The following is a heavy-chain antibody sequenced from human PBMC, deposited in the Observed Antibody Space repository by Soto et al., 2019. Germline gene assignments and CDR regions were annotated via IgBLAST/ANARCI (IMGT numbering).Heavy chain of an antibody. CDR2: ISYDGTNK. CDR3: AKDLQSYGDYDYYCYGMDV. V-gene: IGHV3-30*18. Sequence: QVQLVESGGGEVQPGRSLTISCAASGFTFSTYGMHGVRQTPGKGLEWVAVISYDGTNKFYSDTVKGRFTISGDNFKNTLTLQRNSLRADDTAVYSCAKDLQSYGDYDYYCYGMDVWGLGTRVTVSS. D-gene: IGHD4-17*01. J-gene: IGHJ6*02. CDR1: GFTFSTYG.